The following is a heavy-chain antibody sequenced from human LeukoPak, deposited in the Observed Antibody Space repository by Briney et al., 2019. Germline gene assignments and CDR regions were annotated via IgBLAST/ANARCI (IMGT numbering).Heavy chain of an antibody. J-gene: IGHJ6*03. Sequence: KPSETLSLTCTVSGGSISSGGYYWSWIRQPPGKGLEWIGYIYHSGSTYYNPSLKSRVTISVDRSKNQFSLKLSSVTAADSAVYYWASPGGYIVVVPAAPRGYYYYYYMDVWGKGTTVTVSS. CDR1: GGSISSGGYY. CDR3: ASPGGYIVVVPAAPRGYYYYYYMDV. V-gene: IGHV4-30-2*01. D-gene: IGHD2-2*01. CDR2: IYHSGST.